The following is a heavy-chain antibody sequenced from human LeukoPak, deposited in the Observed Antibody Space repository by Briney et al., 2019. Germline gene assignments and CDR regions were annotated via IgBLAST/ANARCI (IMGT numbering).Heavy chain of an antibody. J-gene: IGHJ5*02. CDR1: GFIFSGSA. D-gene: IGHD5-12*01. CDR2: IRDKSNSYAT. Sequence: GGSLRLSCAASGFIFSGSAVHWVRQASGKGLEWVGRIRDKSNSYATAYAASVKGRFTISRDDSKNTAYLQMNSLKTEDTAVYYRTRLHIGYVYNWFDPWGQGTLVTVSS. V-gene: IGHV3-73*01. CDR3: TRLHIGYVYNWFDP.